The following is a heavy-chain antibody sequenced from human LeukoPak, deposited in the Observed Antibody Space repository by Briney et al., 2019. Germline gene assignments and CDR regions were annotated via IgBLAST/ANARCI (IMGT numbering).Heavy chain of an antibody. CDR2: IYYSGST. Sequence: SETLSLTCTVSGGSISSSSYYWSWIRQPPGKGLEWIGYIYYSGSTNYNPSLKSRVTISVDASKNQFSLKLSSVTAADTAVYYCARRFGTTTVAYDAFDIWGQGTMVTVSS. V-gene: IGHV4-61*05. J-gene: IGHJ3*02. CDR3: ARRFGTTTVAYDAFDI. CDR1: GGSISSSSYY. D-gene: IGHD4-23*01.